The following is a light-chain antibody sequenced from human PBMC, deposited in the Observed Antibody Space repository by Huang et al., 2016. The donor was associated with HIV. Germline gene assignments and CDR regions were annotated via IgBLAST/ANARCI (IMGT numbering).Light chain of an antibody. Sequence: IQLTQSPSSLSASVGDRVTITCRARQGISSYLAWYQQKSGKAPKILIYGASTLQSGVPARFSGSKAGTDFTLTITNLQPEDFATYYCQQLNSFPLFGQGTKLEIK. J-gene: IGKJ2*01. CDR1: QGISSY. CDR2: GAS. V-gene: IGKV1-9*01. CDR3: QQLNSFPL.